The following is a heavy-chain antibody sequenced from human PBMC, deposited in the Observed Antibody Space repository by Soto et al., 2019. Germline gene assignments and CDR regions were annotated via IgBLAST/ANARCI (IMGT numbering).Heavy chain of an antibody. CDR3: ARVDYDFWSGYYGTFDY. CDR1: GGSISSYY. CDR2: IYYSGST. J-gene: IGHJ4*02. D-gene: IGHD3-3*01. Sequence: QVQLQESGPGLVKPSKTLSLTCTVSGGSISSYYWSWIRQPRGKGLEWIGYIYYSGSTNYNPSLKSRVTISVDTSKNQFSLKLSSVTAADTAVYYCARVDYDFWSGYYGTFDYWGQGTLVTVSS. V-gene: IGHV4-59*01.